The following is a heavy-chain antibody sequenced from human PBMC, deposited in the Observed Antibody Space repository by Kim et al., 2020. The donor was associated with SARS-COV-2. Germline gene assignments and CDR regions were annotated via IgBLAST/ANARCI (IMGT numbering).Heavy chain of an antibody. V-gene: IGHV1-58*01. CDR3: ARDAVLSTSLQAFDAFDI. CDR2: INVNTGNT. J-gene: IGHJ3*02. D-gene: IGHD2-2*01. Sequence: SVKVSCKASGYTFTSYAVHWVRQARGQRLEWIGWINVNTGNTKYAQKFQGRVAISVDMSTSTAYLELSSLRSEDTAVYYCARDAVLSTSLQAFDAFDIW. CDR1: GYTFTSYA.